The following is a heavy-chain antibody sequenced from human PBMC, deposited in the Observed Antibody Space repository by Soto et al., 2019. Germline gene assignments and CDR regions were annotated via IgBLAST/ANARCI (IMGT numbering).Heavy chain of an antibody. CDR2: IYYSGST. CDR1: GGSISSSSYY. CDR3: ARHFRAGTNRDWFDP. V-gene: IGHV4-39*01. J-gene: IGHJ5*02. Sequence: SETLSLTCTVSGGSISSSSYYWGWIRQPPGKGLEWIGSIYYSGSTYYNPSLKSRVTISVDTSKNQFSLKLSSVTAADTAVYYCARHFRAGTNRDWFDPWGQGTLVTVSS. D-gene: IGHD6-19*01.